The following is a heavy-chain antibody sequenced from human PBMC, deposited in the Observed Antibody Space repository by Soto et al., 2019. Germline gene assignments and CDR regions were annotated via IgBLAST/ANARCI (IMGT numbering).Heavy chain of an antibody. CDR3: VRGSAAGGMDV. J-gene: IGHJ6*02. D-gene: IGHD6-25*01. CDR1: GGSISSYY. CDR2: IYTGGST. V-gene: IGHV4-4*07. Sequence: SETLSLTCTVSGGSISSYYWSWIRQPAGKGLEWIGRIYTGGSTYYNPSLKSRLTISVDRSKKQFSLRLTSVTAADTAVYYCVRGSAAGGMDVWGQGTTVTVSS.